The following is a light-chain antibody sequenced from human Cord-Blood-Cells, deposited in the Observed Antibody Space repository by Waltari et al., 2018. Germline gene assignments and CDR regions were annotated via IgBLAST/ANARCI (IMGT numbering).Light chain of an antibody. V-gene: IGKV1-5*03. CDR1: QRISSW. J-gene: IGKJ4*01. Sequence: DIQMTQSPSTLSASVGARVTITCRASQRISSWLAWYQQKPGKAPKLLIYKASSLESGVPSRFSGSGSGTEFTLTISSLQPDDFATYYCQQYNSYLLTFGGGTKVEIK. CDR2: KAS. CDR3: QQYNSYLLT.